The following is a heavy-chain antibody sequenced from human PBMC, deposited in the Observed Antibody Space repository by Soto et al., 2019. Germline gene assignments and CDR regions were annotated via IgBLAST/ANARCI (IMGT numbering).Heavy chain of an antibody. CDR1: GGSISSYY. CDR3: ERSGGIAVDCAYYCYGMDV. V-gene: IGHV4-59*08. J-gene: IGHJ6*02. CDR2: IYYSGST. Sequence: QVQLQESGPGLVKPSETLSLTCTVSGGSISSYYWSWIRQPPGRGLEWIGYIYYSGSTNSNPSLKSRVTISVEKSKIKFSMKMSSVQAADTAVYYCERSGGIAVDCAYYCYGMDVWGQGTTVTVSS. D-gene: IGHD6-19*01.